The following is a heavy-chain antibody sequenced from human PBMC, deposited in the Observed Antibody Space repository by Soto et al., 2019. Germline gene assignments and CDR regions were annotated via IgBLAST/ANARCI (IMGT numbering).Heavy chain of an antibody. Sequence: QITLKESGPTLVKPTQTLTLTCTFSGFSLSTSGVGVGWIRQPPGKALEWLALIYWDDVQRYSPSLKSRLYNTKDTPKNQVVLTMTNMDPVDTATYYCAHRRFEGTSTGFDPWGQGTLLTVSS. CDR1: GFSLSTSGVG. D-gene: IGHD3-16*01. CDR2: IYWDDVQ. CDR3: AHRRFEGTSTGFDP. V-gene: IGHV2-5*02. J-gene: IGHJ5*02.